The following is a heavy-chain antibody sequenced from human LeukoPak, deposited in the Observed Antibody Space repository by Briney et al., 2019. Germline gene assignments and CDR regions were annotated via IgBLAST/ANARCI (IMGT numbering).Heavy chain of an antibody. Sequence: ASVKVSCKASGYTFTTYAMNWVRQAPGQGLEWMGIINPSGGSTSYAQKFQGRVTMTRDMSTSTVYMELSSLRSEDTAVYYCARVKRQQQLAQSGFDPWGQGTLVTVSS. CDR1: GYTFTTYA. CDR2: INPSGGST. J-gene: IGHJ5*02. D-gene: IGHD6-13*01. CDR3: ARVKRQQQLAQSGFDP. V-gene: IGHV1-46*01.